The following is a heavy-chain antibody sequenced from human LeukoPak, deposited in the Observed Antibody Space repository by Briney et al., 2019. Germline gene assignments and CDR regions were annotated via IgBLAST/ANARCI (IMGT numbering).Heavy chain of an antibody. D-gene: IGHD2-15*01. Sequence: SETLSLTCVVYGGSFSGYYWSWIRQPPGKGLEWIGSIYHSGSTYYNPSLKSRVTISVDTSKNQFSLKLSSVTAADTAVYYCARDNIVVVAATKAYYFDYWGQGTLVTVSS. V-gene: IGHV4-34*01. J-gene: IGHJ4*02. CDR2: IYHSGST. CDR3: ARDNIVVVAATKAYYFDY. CDR1: GGSFSGYY.